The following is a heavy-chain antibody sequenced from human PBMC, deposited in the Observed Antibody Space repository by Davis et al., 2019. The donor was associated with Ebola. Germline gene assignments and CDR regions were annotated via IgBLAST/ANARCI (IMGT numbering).Heavy chain of an antibody. CDR1: GYTFTSYY. CDR3: ARDSDLLRYSLYYYYGMDV. D-gene: IGHD3-9*01. J-gene: IGHJ6*02. CDR2: INAGNGNT. Sequence: ASVTVSCKASGYTFTSYYMHWVRQAPGQRLEWMGWINAGNGNTKYSQKFQGRVTITRDTSASTAYMELSSLRSEDTAVYYCARDSDLLRYSLYYYYGMDVWGQGTTVTVSS. V-gene: IGHV1-3*01.